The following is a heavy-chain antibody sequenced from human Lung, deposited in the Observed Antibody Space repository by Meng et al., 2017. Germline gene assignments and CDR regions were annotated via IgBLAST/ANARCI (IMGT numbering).Heavy chain of an antibody. J-gene: IGHJ2*01. V-gene: IGHV4-30-4*01. CDR1: AGYISSCNYY. CDR2: IYNSAST. Sequence: VQRQESGPGVAKLAQTLSATCHASAGYISSCNYYSSWIRQPPGKGLEWSGHIYNSASTYYSPALKSRITISVDTSKNQFTLKLSSVTAAYTAVYYCARGQKGYFDLWGRGTLVTVSS. CDR3: ARGQKGYFDL.